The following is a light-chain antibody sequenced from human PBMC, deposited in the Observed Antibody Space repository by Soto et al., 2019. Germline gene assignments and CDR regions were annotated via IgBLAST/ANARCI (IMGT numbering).Light chain of an antibody. Sequence: EIVLTQSPGTLSLSPGERASHSCRASQSVSSNYLAWCQQRPGQAPRLLIYGASTRAAGIPDRFSGSGSGTDFTLTITRLEPEDSAVYFCQQYTGPPTTFGQGTRLEIK. CDR3: QQYTGPPTT. CDR1: QSVSSNY. J-gene: IGKJ5*01. CDR2: GAS. V-gene: IGKV3-20*01.